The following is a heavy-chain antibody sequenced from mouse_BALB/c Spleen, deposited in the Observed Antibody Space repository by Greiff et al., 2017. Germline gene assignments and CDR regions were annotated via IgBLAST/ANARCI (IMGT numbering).Heavy chain of an antibody. CDR1: GFTFTDYY. CDR2: IRNKANGYTT. J-gene: IGHJ4*01. CDR3: ARDPSYYGSSPYAMDY. Sequence: DVQLVESGGGLVQPGGSLRLSCATSGFTFTDYYMSWVRQPPGKALEWLGFIRNKANGYTTEYSASVKGRFTISRDNSQSILYLQMNTLRAEDSATYYCARDPSYYGSSPYAMDYWGQGTSVTVSS. D-gene: IGHD1-1*01. V-gene: IGHV7-3*02.